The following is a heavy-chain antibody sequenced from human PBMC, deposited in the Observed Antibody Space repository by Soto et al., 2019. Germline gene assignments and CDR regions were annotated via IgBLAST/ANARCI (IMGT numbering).Heavy chain of an antibody. CDR3: ARVRSYSYGQGYGMDV. J-gene: IGHJ6*02. V-gene: IGHV3-21*01. CDR1: GFTFSTYS. D-gene: IGHD5-18*01. CDR2: ISSGSGYI. Sequence: EVQLVESGGGLVKPGGSLRLSCAASGFTFSTYSMNWVRQAPGKGLEWVSSISSGSGYIYYADSVKGRFTISRDDAKNSLSLQMNSLRAEDTAVYYCARVRSYSYGQGYGMDVWGQGTTVTVSS.